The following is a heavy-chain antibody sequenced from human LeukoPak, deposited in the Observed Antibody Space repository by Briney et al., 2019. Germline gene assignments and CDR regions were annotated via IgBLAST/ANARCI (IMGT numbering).Heavy chain of an antibody. CDR3: AKSGGYSGYEHFDY. Sequence: GGSLRLSCAASGFTFNSYAMSWVRQGPGKGLEWVSVLSGSGHSTYYADSEKGRFTISSDNSKNTLYLQMNSLRADDTAVYYCAKSGGYSGYEHFDYWGQGTLVTVSS. D-gene: IGHD5-12*01. V-gene: IGHV3-23*01. J-gene: IGHJ4*02. CDR1: GFTFNSYA. CDR2: LSGSGHST.